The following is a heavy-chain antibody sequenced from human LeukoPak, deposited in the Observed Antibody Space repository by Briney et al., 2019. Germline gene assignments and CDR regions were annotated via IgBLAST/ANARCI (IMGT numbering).Heavy chain of an antibody. D-gene: IGHD3-22*01. CDR1: GGSISSGSYY. CDR3: ARRDSSGYYDWFDP. CDR2: IHTSGTT. Sequence: SETLSLTCTVSGGSISSGSYYWSWIRQPAGQGLEWSGRIHTSGTTNYNPSLKSRVTISLDTSKNQFSLKLYSVTAADTAVYYCARRDSSGYYDWFDPWGQGTLVTVSS. J-gene: IGHJ5*02. V-gene: IGHV4-61*02.